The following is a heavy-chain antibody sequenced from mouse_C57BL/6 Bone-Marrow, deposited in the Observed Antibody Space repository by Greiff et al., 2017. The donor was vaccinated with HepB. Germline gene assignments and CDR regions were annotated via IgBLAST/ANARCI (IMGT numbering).Heavy chain of an antibody. CDR1: GYTFTDYY. CDR3: ARGGDGYYRLAWFAY. D-gene: IGHD2-3*01. Sequence: VQLQQSGPVLVKPGASVKMSCKASGYTFTDYYMNWVKQSHGKSLEWIGVINPYNGGTSYNQKFKGKATLTVDKSSSTAYMELNSLTSEDSAVYYWARGGDGYYRLAWFAYWGQGTLVTVSA. CDR2: INPYNGGT. V-gene: IGHV1-19*01. J-gene: IGHJ3*01.